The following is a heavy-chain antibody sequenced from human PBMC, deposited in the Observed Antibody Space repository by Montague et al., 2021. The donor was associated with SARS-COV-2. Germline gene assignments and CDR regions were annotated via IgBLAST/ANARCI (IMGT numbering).Heavy chain of an antibody. V-gene: IGHV4-39*01. D-gene: IGHD3-10*01. CDR2: IYYSGTT. CDR3: ARPLVRGVPKVFDI. Sequence: SETLSLTCTVSGGSITRNYYWGWIRQPPGKGLEWVGTIYYSGTTFLYPSLESRVTISVDASKKQFSLNLTTVTAAGTAVFYCARPLVRGVPKVFDIWGQGALVIVSS. J-gene: IGHJ3*02. CDR1: GGSITRNYY.